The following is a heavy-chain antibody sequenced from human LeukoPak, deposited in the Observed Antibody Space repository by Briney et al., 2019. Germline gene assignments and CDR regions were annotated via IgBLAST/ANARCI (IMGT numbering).Heavy chain of an antibody. CDR2: IYYSGST. D-gene: IGHD5-18*01. CDR1: GGSISSYY. J-gene: IGHJ4*02. Sequence: PSETPSLTCTVSGGSISSYYWSWIRQPPGKGLGWIGYIYYSGSTNYNPSLKSRVTISVDTSKNQFSLKLSSVTAADTAVYYCAAGYSYGPLRFDYWGQGTLVTVSS. CDR3: AAGYSYGPLRFDY. V-gene: IGHV4-59*01.